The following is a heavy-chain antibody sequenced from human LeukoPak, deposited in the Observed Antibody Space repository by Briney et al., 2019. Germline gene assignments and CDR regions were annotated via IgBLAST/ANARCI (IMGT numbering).Heavy chain of an antibody. CDR3: ARDPGSSSFDY. CDR1: GFTFSSFW. CDR2: IDQDGSVR. Sequence: PGGSLRLSSVASGFTFSSFWMSWVRQAPGKGLEFVANIDQDGSVRNYVDSVKGRFIISRDNAKNSLYLQMDSLRAEDTAVYFCARDPGSSSFDYWGLGTPVTVSS. D-gene: IGHD6-13*01. V-gene: IGHV3-7*01. J-gene: IGHJ4*02.